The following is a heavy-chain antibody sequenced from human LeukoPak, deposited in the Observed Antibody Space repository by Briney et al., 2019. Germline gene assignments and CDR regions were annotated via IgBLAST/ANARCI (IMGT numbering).Heavy chain of an antibody. J-gene: IGHJ4*02. CDR1: GYSFTSYW. CDR3: ARLGFTMVRGVINPPFDY. Sequence: GESLKISCKGSGYSFTSYWIGWVRQMPGKGLGWMGIIYPGDSDTRYSPSFQAQVTISADKSISTAYLQWSSLTASDTAMYHCARLGFTMVRGVINPPFDYWGQGTLVTVSS. V-gene: IGHV5-51*01. CDR2: IYPGDSDT. D-gene: IGHD3-10*01.